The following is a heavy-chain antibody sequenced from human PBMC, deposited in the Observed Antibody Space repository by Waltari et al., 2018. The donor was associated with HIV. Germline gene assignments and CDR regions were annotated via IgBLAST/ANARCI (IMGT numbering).Heavy chain of an antibody. V-gene: IGHV4-59*01. CDR2: IYYNGNT. J-gene: IGHJ4*02. CDR3: ARIHTTGTTTWDYFDS. Sequence: QVQLRESGPRLVKPSETLSLTCTFFGVSITSSSWTWLRQSPGKGLEWIGHIYYNGNTRFNPSLGSRLAMSIDTSETQFSLKLTSLTAADTAVYYCARIHTTGTTTWDYFDSWGQGALVTVSS. CDR1: GVSITSSS. D-gene: IGHD1-1*01.